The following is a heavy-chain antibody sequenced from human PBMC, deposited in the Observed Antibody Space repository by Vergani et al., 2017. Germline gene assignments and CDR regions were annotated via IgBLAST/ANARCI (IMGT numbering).Heavy chain of an antibody. J-gene: IGHJ4*02. CDR2: LYPADSDT. CDR1: EYSFGNYW. V-gene: IGHV5-51*03. Sequence: EVELVQSGPEMRKPGESLKISCKGSEYSFGNYWIGWVRQMSGKGLVWMVILYPADSDTIYSPSLQGQVTIPADRSISTALLQWDCLKASETPLYYCAGLTTYTDSWGQGTLVPVSS. CDR3: AGLTTYTDS. D-gene: IGHD3-3*01.